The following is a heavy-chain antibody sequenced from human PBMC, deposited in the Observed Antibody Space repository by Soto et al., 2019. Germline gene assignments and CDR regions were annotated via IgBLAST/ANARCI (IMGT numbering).Heavy chain of an antibody. J-gene: IGHJ6*02. CDR3: ARCTAAHYYYYGMDV. CDR1: GYSFTSYW. V-gene: IGHV5-51*01. Sequence: PGESLKISRKGSGYSFTSYWIGWVRQMPGKGLEWMGIIYPGDSDTRYSPSFQGQVTISADKSISTAYLQWSSLKASDTAMYYCARCTAAHYYYYGMDVWGQGTTVTVSS. CDR2: IYPGDSDT. D-gene: IGHD6-6*01.